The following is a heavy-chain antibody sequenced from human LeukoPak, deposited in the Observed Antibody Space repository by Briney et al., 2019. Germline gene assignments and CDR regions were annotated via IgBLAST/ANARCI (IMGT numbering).Heavy chain of an antibody. D-gene: IGHD1-7*01. V-gene: IGHV3-23*01. CDR2: ISGSGGST. J-gene: IGHJ4*02. CDR3: AKDQELELYFDY. CDR1: GFTFSSYA. Sequence: GGSLRLSCAASGFTFSSYAMSWVRQAPGKGLEWVSAISGSGGSTYYADSAKGRFTISRDNSKNTLYLQMNSLRAEDTAVYYCAKDQELELYFDYWGQGTLVTVSS.